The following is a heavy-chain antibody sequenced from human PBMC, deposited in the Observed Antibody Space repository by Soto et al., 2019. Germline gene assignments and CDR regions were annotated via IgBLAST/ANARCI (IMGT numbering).Heavy chain of an antibody. CDR2: IYNSGST. V-gene: IGHV4-61*01. CDR1: GGSVSSGSYY. CDR3: ARDGAYSPFDH. J-gene: IGHJ4*02. D-gene: IGHD2-21*01. Sequence: SETLSLTCTVSGGSVSSGSYYWSWIRQPPGKGLEWIGFIYNSGSTNYKPSLKSRVTISVDTSKNQFSLKLSSVTAADTAVYYCARDGAYSPFDHWGQGALVTVSS.